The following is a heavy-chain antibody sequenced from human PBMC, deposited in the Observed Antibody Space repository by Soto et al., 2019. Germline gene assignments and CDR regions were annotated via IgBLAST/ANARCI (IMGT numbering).Heavy chain of an antibody. J-gene: IGHJ5*02. Sequence: SGPTLGNATQTLTLTCTFSGFPLSTRGVGVGWIRQPPGKALEWLALIYWDDDKRYSPSLKSRLTITKDTSKNQVVLTMTNMDPVDTATYYCAHRVPYYYDSSGYYSWFDPWGQGTLVTVSS. D-gene: IGHD3-22*01. V-gene: IGHV2-5*02. CDR3: AHRVPYYYDSSGYYSWFDP. CDR1: GFPLSTRGVG. CDR2: IYWDDDK.